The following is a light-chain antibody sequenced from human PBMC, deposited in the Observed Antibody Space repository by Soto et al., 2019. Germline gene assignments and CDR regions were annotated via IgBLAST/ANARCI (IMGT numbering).Light chain of an antibody. V-gene: IGLV2-11*01. Sequence: QSALTQPRSVSGSPGQSVTISCTGTSSDVGAYNYVSWYQQHPGKAPKVMIYDVSKRPSGVPDRFSRSKSGTTASLTISGLQADDEADYYCCSYAGSDNYVFGSGTKVTVL. CDR2: DVS. CDR3: CSYAGSDNYV. J-gene: IGLJ1*01. CDR1: SSDVGAYNY.